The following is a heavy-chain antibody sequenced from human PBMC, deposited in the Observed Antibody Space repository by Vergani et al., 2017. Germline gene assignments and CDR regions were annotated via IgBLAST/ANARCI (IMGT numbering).Heavy chain of an antibody. CDR3: ARELRQQLVHYYYYGMDV. D-gene: IGHD6-13*01. J-gene: IGHJ6*02. CDR2: IWYDGSNK. V-gene: IGHV3-33*01. Sequence: QVQLVESGGGVVQPGRSLRLSCAASGFTFSSYGMHWVRQAPGKGLEWVAVIWYDGSNKYYADSVKGRFTISRDNSKNTLYLQMNSLRAEDTAVYYCARELRQQLVHYYYYGMDVWGQGTTVTVSS. CDR1: GFTFSSYG.